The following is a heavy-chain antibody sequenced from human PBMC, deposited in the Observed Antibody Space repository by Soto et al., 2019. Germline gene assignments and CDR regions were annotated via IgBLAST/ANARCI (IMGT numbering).Heavy chain of an antibody. Sequence: PGGSVRLSCAASGFPFSSYSMNLVRQAPGKGLEWVSSISSSSSYIYYADSVKGRFTISRDNAKNSLYLQMKSLRAEDTAVYYCARDLSPYPTDYSGQGTLFTVSS. V-gene: IGHV3-21*01. J-gene: IGHJ4*02. CDR1: GFPFSSYS. CDR2: ISSSSSYI. CDR3: ARDLSPYPTDY. D-gene: IGHD2-2*02.